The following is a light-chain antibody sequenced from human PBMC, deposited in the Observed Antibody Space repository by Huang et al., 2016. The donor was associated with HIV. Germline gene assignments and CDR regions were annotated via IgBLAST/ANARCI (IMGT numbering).Light chain of an antibody. CDR1: FDINNY. CDR2: VAS. V-gene: IGKV1-33*01. Sequence: DIQMTQSPSSMSASLGDKVTITCQASFDINNYLNWYQQKPGKVPKLLISVASDLETGVPPRFSGSRSGTNFTLTVSSLQAEDIGTYYCQQYDTLPLTFGQGTNVEI. J-gene: IGKJ1*01. CDR3: QQYDTLPLT.